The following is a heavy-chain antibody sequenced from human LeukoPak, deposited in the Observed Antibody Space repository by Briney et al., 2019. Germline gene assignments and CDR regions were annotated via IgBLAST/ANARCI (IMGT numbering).Heavy chain of an antibody. D-gene: IGHD3-22*01. CDR3: ASRGAYYYDSSGEYYFDY. J-gene: IGHJ4*02. CDR2: ISSSSSYI. Sequence: GGSLRLSCAASGFTFSSYTMNWVRQAPGKGLEWVSSISSSSSYIYYADSVKGRFTISRDNAKNSLYLQMNSLRAEDTAVYYCASRGAYYYDSSGEYYFDYWGQGTLVTVSS. V-gene: IGHV3-21*01. CDR1: GFTFSSYT.